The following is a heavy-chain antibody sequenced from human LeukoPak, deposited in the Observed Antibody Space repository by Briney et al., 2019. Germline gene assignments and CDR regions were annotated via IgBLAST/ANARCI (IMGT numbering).Heavy chain of an antibody. J-gene: IGHJ3*02. D-gene: IGHD1-26*01. V-gene: IGHV3-7*05. CDR3: ARDPYSVSYGAFDI. CDR2: INQDGSDT. Sequence: GGSLRLSCTASTFTLSTAWMTWVRQAPGRGLEWVANINQDGSDTQYVDSVKGRFTISRDIAKNSVHLQMNSLRVEDTAMYYCARDPYSVSYGAFDIWGQGTMVTVSS. CDR1: TFTLSTAW.